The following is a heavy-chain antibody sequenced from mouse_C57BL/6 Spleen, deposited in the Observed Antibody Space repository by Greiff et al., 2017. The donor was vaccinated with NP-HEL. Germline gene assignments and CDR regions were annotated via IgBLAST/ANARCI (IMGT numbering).Heavy chain of an antibody. CDR3: ASRSSLYYYAMDY. V-gene: IGHV5-17*01. CDR1: GFTFSDYG. D-gene: IGHD6-5*01. J-gene: IGHJ4*01. Sequence: EVQLVESGGGLVKPGGSLKLSCAASGFTFSDYGMHWVRQAPETGLEWVAYISSGSSTIYYADTVKGRFTISRDNAKNTLFLQMTSLRSEDTAMYYCASRSSLYYYAMDYWGQGTSVTVSS. CDR2: ISSGSSTI.